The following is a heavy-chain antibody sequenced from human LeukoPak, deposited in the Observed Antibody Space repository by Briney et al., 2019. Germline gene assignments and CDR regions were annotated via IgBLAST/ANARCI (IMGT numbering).Heavy chain of an antibody. Sequence: ASVKVSCKASGYTFTGYYMHWVRQAPGQGLEWMGWINPNSGGTNYAQKVQGRVTMTRDTSISTAYMELSRLRSDDTAVYYCARGVTLYYYYMDVWGKGTTVTVSS. V-gene: IGHV1-2*02. CDR2: INPNSGGT. CDR1: GYTFTGYY. D-gene: IGHD5/OR15-5a*01. J-gene: IGHJ6*03. CDR3: ARGVTLYYYYMDV.